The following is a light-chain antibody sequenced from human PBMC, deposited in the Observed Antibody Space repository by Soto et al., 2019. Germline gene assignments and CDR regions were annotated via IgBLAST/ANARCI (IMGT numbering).Light chain of an antibody. J-gene: IGLJ1*01. V-gene: IGLV2-14*01. CDR3: AAWDDSLNGYV. CDR2: EVS. Sequence: QSALTQPASVSGSPGQSITISCTGTSSDVGTYNYVSWYQHHPGKAPKLIIYEVSNRPSGVPDRFSGSKSGTSASLAISGLQSEDEADYYCAAWDDSLNGYVFGTGTKVTVL. CDR1: SSDVGTYNY.